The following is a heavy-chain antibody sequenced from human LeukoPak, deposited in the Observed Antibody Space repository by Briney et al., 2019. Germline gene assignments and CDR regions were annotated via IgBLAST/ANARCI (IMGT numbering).Heavy chain of an antibody. V-gene: IGHV3-23*01. CDR1: GFTFYYYA. D-gene: IGHD6-19*01. Sequence: GGSLRLSCAASGFTFYYYAMSWVRQAPGKGLEWVSTISGSGGSTYYADSVKGRFTISRDNSKNTLYLQMISLRAEDTAVYYCAKDAGSGSYYFDYWGQGTLVTVSS. J-gene: IGHJ4*02. CDR3: AKDAGSGSYYFDY. CDR2: ISGSGGST.